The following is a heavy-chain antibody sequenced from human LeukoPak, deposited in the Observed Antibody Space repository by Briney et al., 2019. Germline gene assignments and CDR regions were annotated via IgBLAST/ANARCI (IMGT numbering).Heavy chain of an antibody. CDR3: ARDKGYYYDSSGPGAFDI. D-gene: IGHD3-22*01. CDR2: INHSGST. CDR1: GGSFSGYY. V-gene: IGHV4-34*01. Sequence: PSETLSLTCAVYGGSFSGYYWSWIRQPPGKGLEWIGEINHSGSTNYNPSLKSRVTISVDTSKNQFSLKLSSVTAADTAVYYCARDKGYYYDSSGPGAFDIWGQGTMVTVSS. J-gene: IGHJ3*02.